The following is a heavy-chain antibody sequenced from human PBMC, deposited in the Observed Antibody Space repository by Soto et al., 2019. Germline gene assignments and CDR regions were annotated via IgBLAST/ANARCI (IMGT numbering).Heavy chain of an antibody. J-gene: IGHJ4*02. Sequence: GASVKVSCKASGGTFSSYAISWVRQAPGQGLEWMGGIIPIFGTANYAQKFQGRVTITADKSTNTAYMELSSLRSEDTAVYYCARTGYSSGWYANDYWGQGTLVTVSS. D-gene: IGHD6-19*01. CDR1: GGTFSSYA. CDR3: ARTGYSSGWYANDY. CDR2: IIPIFGTA. V-gene: IGHV1-69*06.